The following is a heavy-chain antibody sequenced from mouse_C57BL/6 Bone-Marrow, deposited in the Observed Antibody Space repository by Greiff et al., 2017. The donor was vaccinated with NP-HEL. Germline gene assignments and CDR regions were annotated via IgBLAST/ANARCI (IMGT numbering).Heavy chain of an antibody. J-gene: IGHJ2*01. CDR3: ARPNCSYFDY. Sequence: QVHVKQSGAELARPGASVKLSCKASGYTFTSYGISWVKQRTGQGLEWIGEIYPRSGNTYYNEKFKGKATLTADKSSSTAYMELRSLTSEDSAVYFCARPNCSYFDYWGQGTTLTVSS. D-gene: IGHD4-1*01. CDR2: IYPRSGNT. CDR1: GYTFTSYG. V-gene: IGHV1-81*01.